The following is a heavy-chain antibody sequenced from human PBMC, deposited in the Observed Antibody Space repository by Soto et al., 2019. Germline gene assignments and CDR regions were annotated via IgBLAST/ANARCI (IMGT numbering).Heavy chain of an antibody. CDR2: ISAYNGNT. D-gene: IGHD6-13*01. CDR1: GYTFTSYG. V-gene: IGHV1-18*04. CDR3: ARDRAAGRISGQYYSYYGMDV. Sequence: ASVKVSCKASGYTFTSYGISWVRQAPGQGLEWMGWISAYNGNTNYAQKLQGRVTMTTDTSTSTAYMELRSLRSDDTAVYYCARDRAAGRISGQYYSYYGMDVWGQGTTVTVSS. J-gene: IGHJ6*02.